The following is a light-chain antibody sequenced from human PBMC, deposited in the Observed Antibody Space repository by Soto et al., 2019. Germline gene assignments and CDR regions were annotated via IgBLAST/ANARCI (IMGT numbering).Light chain of an antibody. CDR2: GAS. Sequence: EIVLTQSPGTLSLSPGERATLSCRASQSVSSNYLAWYWQKPGQAPRLLIYGASSRASGIPDRFSGSGSGTDFTLTISRLEPEDFVVYYCQQYGDSPFTFGPGTKVDIK. CDR3: QQYGDSPFT. CDR1: QSVSSNY. V-gene: IGKV3-20*01. J-gene: IGKJ3*01.